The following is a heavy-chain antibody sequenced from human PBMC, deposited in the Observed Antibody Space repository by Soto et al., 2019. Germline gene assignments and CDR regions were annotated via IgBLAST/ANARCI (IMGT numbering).Heavy chain of an antibody. J-gene: IGHJ4*02. CDR2: ISYDGSNK. Sequence: GGSLRLSCAASGFTFSSYGMHWVRQAPGKGLEWVAVISYDGSNKYYADSVKGRFTISRDNSKNTLYLQMNSLRAEDTAVYYCAKGGKWPFTIGGDYYFDYWGQGTLVTVSS. V-gene: IGHV3-30*18. CDR1: GFTFSSYG. D-gene: IGHD3-10*01. CDR3: AKGGKWPFTIGGDYYFDY.